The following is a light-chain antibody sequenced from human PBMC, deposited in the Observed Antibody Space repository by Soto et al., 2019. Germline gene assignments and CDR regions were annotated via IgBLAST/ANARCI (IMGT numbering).Light chain of an antibody. Sequence: MVMTQSPATLSVSPGEGVTLSCRTSQNVTTNSAWYQLKPGQTPSLLIYGTSTRTPDIPVRLSGSGSGTECTRTVGTVQSGGSAVYYCQQYDDWGFGPGTKVEIK. J-gene: IGKJ1*01. CDR1: QNVTTN. V-gene: IGKV3-15*01. CDR3: QQYDDWG. CDR2: GTS.